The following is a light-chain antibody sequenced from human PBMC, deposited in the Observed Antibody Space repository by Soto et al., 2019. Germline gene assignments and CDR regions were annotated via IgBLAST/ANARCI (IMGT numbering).Light chain of an antibody. CDR2: GAS. CDR1: QSVSSK. V-gene: IGKV3D-15*01. J-gene: IGKJ5*01. CDR3: QQYNNWPPIT. Sequence: ETVMTQSPATLSVSPGERATLSCWANQSVSSKLAWYQQKPGQAPRLLIYGASTRATGIPARFSGSGSGTEFTLTISSLQSEDFAVYYCQQYNNWPPITFGQGTRLEIK.